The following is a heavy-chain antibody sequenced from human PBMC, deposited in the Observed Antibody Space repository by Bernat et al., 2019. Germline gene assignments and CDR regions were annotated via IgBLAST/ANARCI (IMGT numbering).Heavy chain of an antibody. CDR2: IKSKTDGGTT. Sequence: EVQLVESGAGLVKPGGSLRLSCAASGFTFSNAWMSWVRQAPGKGLEWVGRIKSKTDGGTTDYAAPVKGRFTISRDDSKNTLYLQMNSLKTEDTAVYYCTTHYCSGGSCYSYYYYMDVWGKGTTVTVSS. D-gene: IGHD2-15*01. CDR1: GFTFSNAW. CDR3: TTHYCSGGSCYSYYYYMDV. J-gene: IGHJ6*03. V-gene: IGHV3-15*01.